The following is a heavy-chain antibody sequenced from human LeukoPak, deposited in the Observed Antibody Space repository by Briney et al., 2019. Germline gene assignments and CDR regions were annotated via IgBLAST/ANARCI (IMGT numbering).Heavy chain of an antibody. Sequence: SETLSLTCTVSGGSISSYYWSWIRQPPGKGLEWIGHIYYSGSTNYNPSLKSRVTISIDTSKNQFSLRLSSVTAADTAVYYCARGGLTFGGYWGQGTLVTVSS. V-gene: IGHV4-59*01. CDR2: IYYSGST. J-gene: IGHJ4*02. CDR1: GGSISSYY. CDR3: ARGGLTFGGY. D-gene: IGHD3-10*01.